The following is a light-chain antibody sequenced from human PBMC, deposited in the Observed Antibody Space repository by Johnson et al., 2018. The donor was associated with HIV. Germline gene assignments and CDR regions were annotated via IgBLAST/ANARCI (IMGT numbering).Light chain of an antibody. V-gene: IGLV1-51*02. CDR3: GTWDTRLSAGHV. Sequence: QLVLTQPPSVSAAPGQKVTISCSGSSSNIGNNYVSWYQQLPGTAPKLLIYENNKRSSGIPDRISGSKSGTSATLGIPGLHTGDEADYDCGTWDTRLSAGHVVGTGTKVTVL. J-gene: IGLJ1*01. CDR1: SSNIGNNY. CDR2: ENN.